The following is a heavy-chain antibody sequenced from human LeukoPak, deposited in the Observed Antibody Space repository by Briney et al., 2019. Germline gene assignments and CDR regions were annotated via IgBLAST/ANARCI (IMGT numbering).Heavy chain of an antibody. Sequence: GGSLRLSCAASGFTFSSYSMNWVRQAPGKGLEWVSYISSSSTIYYADSVKGRFTISRDNAKNSLYLQMNSLRAEDTAVYYCARGRGLPGPLDYWGQGTLVTVSS. D-gene: IGHD3-10*01. CDR2: ISSSSTI. J-gene: IGHJ4*02. CDR3: ARGRGLPGPLDY. CDR1: GFTFSSYS. V-gene: IGHV3-48*01.